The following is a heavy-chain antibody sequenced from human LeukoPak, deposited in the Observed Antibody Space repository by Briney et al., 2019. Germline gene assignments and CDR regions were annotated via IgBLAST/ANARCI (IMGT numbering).Heavy chain of an antibody. CDR3: ATSITMARGVIIKGIDY. Sequence: GRSLRLSCAASGFTFSSYAMHWVRQAPGKGLEWVAVISYDGSNKYYADSVKGRFTISRDNSKNTLYLQMNSLRAEDTAVYYCATSITMARGVIIKGIDYWGQGTLVTVSP. D-gene: IGHD3-10*01. J-gene: IGHJ4*02. V-gene: IGHV3-30-3*01. CDR1: GFTFSSYA. CDR2: ISYDGSNK.